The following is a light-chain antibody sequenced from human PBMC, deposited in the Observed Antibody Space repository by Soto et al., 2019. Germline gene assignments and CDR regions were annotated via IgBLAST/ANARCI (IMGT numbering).Light chain of an antibody. Sequence: DIVLTQSPGTLSLSPGERATLSCMDSPSVSSSYFVWYQQKPGQAPRLLIYGESSRATGIPDRFSGSGSGKDFTLTISRLEPEDFAVYYCQQYGSSSVAFGQGTKGVIK. J-gene: IGKJ1*01. V-gene: IGKV3-20*01. CDR2: GES. CDR1: PSVSSSY. CDR3: QQYGSSSVA.